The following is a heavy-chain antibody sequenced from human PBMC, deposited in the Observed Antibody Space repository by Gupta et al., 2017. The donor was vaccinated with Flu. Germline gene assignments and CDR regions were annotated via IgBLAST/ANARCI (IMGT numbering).Heavy chain of an antibody. D-gene: IGHD6-13*01. V-gene: IGHV1-18*01. CDR3: TYLGSSWYGDWFDP. CDR2: ISAYNGNT. Sequence: QAPGQGLEWMGWISAYNGNTNYAQKLQGRVTMTTDTSTSTAYMELRSLRSDDTAVYYCTYLGSSWYGDWFDPWGQGTLVTVSS. J-gene: IGHJ5*02.